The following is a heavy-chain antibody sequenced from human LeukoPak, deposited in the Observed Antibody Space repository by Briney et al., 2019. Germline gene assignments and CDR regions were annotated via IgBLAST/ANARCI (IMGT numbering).Heavy chain of an antibody. J-gene: IGHJ4*02. CDR2: ISSSSSYI. Sequence: GGSLRLSCVASGFTFSSYSMNWVRQAPGKGLEWVSSISSSSSYIYYADSVKGRFTISRDNAKNSLYLQMNSLRAEDTAVYYCARVAGYSYGYVSDYWGQGTLVTVSS. V-gene: IGHV3-21*01. CDR3: ARVAGYSYGYVSDY. CDR1: GFTFSSYS. D-gene: IGHD5-18*01.